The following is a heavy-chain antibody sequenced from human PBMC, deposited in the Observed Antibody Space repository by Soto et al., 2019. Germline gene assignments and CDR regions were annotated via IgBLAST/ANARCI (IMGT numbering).Heavy chain of an antibody. J-gene: IGHJ5*02. CDR3: ARAEAVAGTFWGFNWFDP. CDR2: ISYDGSNK. Sequence: GGSLRLSCAASGFTFSSYAMHWVRQAPGKGLEWVAVISYDGSNKYYADSVKGRFTISRDNSKNTLYLQMNSLRAEDTAVYYCARAEAVAGTFWGFNWFDPWGQGTLVTVS. D-gene: IGHD6-19*01. V-gene: IGHV3-30-3*01. CDR1: GFTFSSYA.